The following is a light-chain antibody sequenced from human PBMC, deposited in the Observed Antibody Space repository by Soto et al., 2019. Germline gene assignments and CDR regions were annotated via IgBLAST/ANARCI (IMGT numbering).Light chain of an antibody. J-gene: IGKJ4*01. CDR3: HQDDSAPLA. CDR1: QSVSSSY. Sequence: EIVLTQSPGTLSLSPGERATRSRRASQSVSSSYLAWYQQKPGQAPRLLIYGASSSATGIPDRFSGSGAGTDVTVTISRLEPEGGAVYYCHQDDSAPLAFGGGTKVEIK. CDR2: GAS. V-gene: IGKV3-20*01.